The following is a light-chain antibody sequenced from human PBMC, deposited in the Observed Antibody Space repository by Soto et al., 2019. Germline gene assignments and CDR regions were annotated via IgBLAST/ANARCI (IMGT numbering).Light chain of an antibody. CDR1: QSLLNRSDKKNY. V-gene: IGKV4-1*01. Sequence: DIVMTQSPDSLAVSLGERATINCKSSQSLLNRSDKKNYLAWYQQRPGQPPNLLIYWASTRQFGVPDRISGSGSGTDFTLTISSLQAEDVAVYYCRQYFNTEWTFGQGTKVEVK. CDR3: RQYFNTEWT. CDR2: WAS. J-gene: IGKJ1*01.